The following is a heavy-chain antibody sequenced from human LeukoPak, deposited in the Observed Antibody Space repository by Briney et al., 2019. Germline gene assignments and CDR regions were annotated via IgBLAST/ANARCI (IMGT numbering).Heavy chain of an antibody. V-gene: IGHV4-34*01. CDR2: INHSGST. CDR3: ARGAVRGIMVDY. CDR1: GGSFSGYY. J-gene: IGHJ4*02. Sequence: SETLSLTCAVYGGSFSGYYWSWIRQPPGKGLEWIGEINHSGSTNCNPSLKSRVTISVDTSKNQFSLKLSSVTAADTAVYYCARGAVRGIMVDYWGQGTLVTVSS. D-gene: IGHD3-10*01.